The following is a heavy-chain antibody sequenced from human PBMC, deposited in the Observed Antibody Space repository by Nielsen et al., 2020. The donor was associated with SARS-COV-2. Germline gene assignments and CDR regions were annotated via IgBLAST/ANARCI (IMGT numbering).Heavy chain of an antibody. CDR1: GFTFSSYG. V-gene: IGHV3-30*03. J-gene: IGHJ3*02. CDR3: ARDLGRQGDDAFDI. CDR2: ISYDGSNK. Sequence: GGSLRLSCAASGFTFSSYGMHWVRQAPGKGPEWVAVISYDGSNKYYADSVKGRFTISRDNSKNTLYLQMNSLRAEDTAVYYCARDLGRQGDDAFDIWGQGTMVTVSS. D-gene: IGHD7-27*01.